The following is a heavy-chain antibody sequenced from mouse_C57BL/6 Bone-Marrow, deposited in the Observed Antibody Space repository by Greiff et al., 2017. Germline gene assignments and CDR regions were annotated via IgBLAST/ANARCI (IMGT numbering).Heavy chain of an antibody. J-gene: IGHJ1*03. CDR3: ASYYGSSYGEYFDV. D-gene: IGHD1-1*01. Sequence: EVQLQQSGPELVKPGASVKISCKASGYTFTDYYMNWVKQSHGKSLEWIGDINPNNGGTSYNQKFKGKATLTVDKSSSTAYMELRSLTSEDSAVYYCASYYGSSYGEYFDVWGTGTTVTVSS. V-gene: IGHV1-26*01. CDR2: INPNNGGT. CDR1: GYTFTDYY.